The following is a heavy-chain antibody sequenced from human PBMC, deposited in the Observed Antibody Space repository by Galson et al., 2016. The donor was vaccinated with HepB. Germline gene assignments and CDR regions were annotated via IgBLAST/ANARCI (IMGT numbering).Heavy chain of an antibody. Sequence: SLRLSCAASGFAFSNYGVHWVRQAPGKGLEWVATIWYDGSKTYYGDSVKGRFTISRDNPKNMLYLQMNSLRADDTVGYYCAREEGTDYYDTNGYFRLDFWGQGTLVTVSS. CDR1: GFAFSNYG. CDR3: AREEGTDYYDTNGYFRLDF. CDR2: IWYDGSKT. J-gene: IGHJ4*02. D-gene: IGHD3-22*01. V-gene: IGHV3-33*01.